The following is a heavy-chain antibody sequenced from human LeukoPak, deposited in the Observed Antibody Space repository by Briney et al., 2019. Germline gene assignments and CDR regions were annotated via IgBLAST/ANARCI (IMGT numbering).Heavy chain of an antibody. D-gene: IGHD3-22*01. CDR2: ISSSGSTI. CDR3: AKVYYYDSSGYTGTSYYFDY. V-gene: IGHV3-11*01. Sequence: GGSLRLSCAASGFTFSDYYMSWIRQAPGKGLEWVSYISSSGSTIYYADSVKGRFTISRDNAKNTLYLQMNSLRAEDTAVYYCAKVYYYDSSGYTGTSYYFDYWGQGTLVTVSS. J-gene: IGHJ4*02. CDR1: GFTFSDYY.